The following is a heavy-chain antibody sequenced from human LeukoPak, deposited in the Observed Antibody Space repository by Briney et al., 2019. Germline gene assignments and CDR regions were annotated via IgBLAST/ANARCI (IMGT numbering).Heavy chain of an antibody. D-gene: IGHD3-3*01. CDR3: ARGGITIFGVVSTYYYGMDV. Sequence: GRSLRLSCAASGFTFSSYATHWVRQASGKGLEWVAVISYDGSNKYYADSVKGRFTISRDNSKNTLYLQMNSLRAEDTAVYYCARGGITIFGVVSTYYYGMDVWGQGTTVTVSS. V-gene: IGHV3-30-3*01. CDR1: GFTFSSYA. J-gene: IGHJ6*02. CDR2: ISYDGSNK.